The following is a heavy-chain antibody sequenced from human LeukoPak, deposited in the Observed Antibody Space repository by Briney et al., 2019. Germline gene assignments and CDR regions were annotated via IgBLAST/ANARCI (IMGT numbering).Heavy chain of an antibody. CDR3: AREDIVATTAAYYYYGMDV. J-gene: IGHJ6*02. CDR1: GYTFTSYD. CDR2: MNPNSCNT. D-gene: IGHD5-12*01. V-gene: IGHV1-8*01. Sequence: ASVKVSCKASGYTFTSYDINWVRQATGQGLEWMGWMNPNSCNTGYAQKFQGRVTMTRNTSISTAYMEMSSLRSEDTAVYYCAREDIVATTAAYYYYGMDVWGQGTTVTVSS.